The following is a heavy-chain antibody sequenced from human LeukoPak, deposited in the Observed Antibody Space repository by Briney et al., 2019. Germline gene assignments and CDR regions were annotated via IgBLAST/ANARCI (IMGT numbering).Heavy chain of an antibody. CDR2: IIPIFGTA. D-gene: IGHD3-10*01. CDR1: GGTFSSYA. J-gene: IGHJ4*02. Sequence: SVTVSCKASGGTFSSYAISWVRQAPGQGLEWMGGIIPIFGTANYAQKFQGRVTITADESTSTAYMELSSLRSEDTAVYYCARDSIPYGSGSYGDYFDYWGQGTLVTVSS. V-gene: IGHV1-69*13. CDR3: ARDSIPYGSGSYGDYFDY.